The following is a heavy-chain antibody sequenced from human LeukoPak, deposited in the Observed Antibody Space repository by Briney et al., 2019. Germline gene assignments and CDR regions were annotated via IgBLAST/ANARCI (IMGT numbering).Heavy chain of an antibody. Sequence: GASVTVSCKASGYTFTGYYMHWVRQAPGQGLEWMGWIDPNSGGTNYAQKFQGRVTMTRDTSISTAYMELSRLRSDDTAVYYCAGVTYSSGYYPFDYWGQGTLVTVSS. J-gene: IGHJ4*02. D-gene: IGHD3-22*01. CDR2: IDPNSGGT. CDR1: GYTFTGYY. V-gene: IGHV1-2*02. CDR3: AGVTYSSGYYPFDY.